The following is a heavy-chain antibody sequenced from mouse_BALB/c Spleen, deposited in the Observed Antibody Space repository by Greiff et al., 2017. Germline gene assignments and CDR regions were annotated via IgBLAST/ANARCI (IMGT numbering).Heavy chain of an antibody. CDR3: ARQKRTTATLYAMDY. CDR2: ISSGGSYT. J-gene: IGHJ4*01. D-gene: IGHD1-2*01. V-gene: IGHV5-6*01. CDR1: GFTFSSYG. Sequence: EVQVVESGGDLVKPGGSLKLSCAASGFTFSSYGMSWVRQTPDKRLEWVATISSGGSYTYYPDSVKGRFTISRDNAKNTLYLQMSSLKSEDTAMYYCARQKRTTATLYAMDYWGQGTSVTVSS.